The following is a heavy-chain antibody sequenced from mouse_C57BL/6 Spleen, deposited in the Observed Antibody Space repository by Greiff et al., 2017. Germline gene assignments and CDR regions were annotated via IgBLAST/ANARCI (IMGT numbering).Heavy chain of an antibody. D-gene: IGHD1-1*01. CDR1: GFTFSDYG. CDR3: ARSHYYGSSKNAMDY. V-gene: IGHV5-17*01. Sequence: VHLVESGGGLVKPGGSLKLSCAASGFTFSDYGMHWVRQAPEKGLEWVAYISSGSSTIYYADTVKGRFTISRDNAKNTLFLQMTSLRSEDTAMYYCARSHYYGSSKNAMDYWGQGTSVTVSS. J-gene: IGHJ4*01. CDR2: ISSGSSTI.